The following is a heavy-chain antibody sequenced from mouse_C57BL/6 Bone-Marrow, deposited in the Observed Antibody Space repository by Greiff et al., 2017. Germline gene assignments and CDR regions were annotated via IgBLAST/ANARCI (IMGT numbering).Heavy chain of an antibody. CDR2: IHPNSGST. CDR1: GYTFTSYW. J-gene: IGHJ1*03. Sequence: QVQLQQPGAELVKPGASVKLSCKVSGYTFTSYWMHWVKQRPGQGLEWIGMIHPNSGSTNYNEKFKSKPTLTVDKSTSTAYMQLSSLTSEDSAVYYCARKGGYDYCSSYWYFDVWGTGTTVTVSS. D-gene: IGHD1-1*01. CDR3: ARKGGYDYCSSYWYFDV. V-gene: IGHV1-64*01.